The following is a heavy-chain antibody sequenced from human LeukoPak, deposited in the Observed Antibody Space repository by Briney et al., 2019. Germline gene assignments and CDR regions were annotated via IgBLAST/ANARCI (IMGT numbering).Heavy chain of an antibody. J-gene: IGHJ5*02. CDR3: ARGVNGYDNRWFDP. Sequence: SETLSLTCTVSGGSISGYYWSWLRQPAGKGLEWIGRIYASGSTNYNPSLKSRVITSVNETNNHFIQILNAVTAADTAVYYCARGVNGYDNRWFDPWGQRTLVTVSS. CDR2: IYASGST. CDR1: GGSISGYY. D-gene: IGHD5-12*01. V-gene: IGHV4-4*07.